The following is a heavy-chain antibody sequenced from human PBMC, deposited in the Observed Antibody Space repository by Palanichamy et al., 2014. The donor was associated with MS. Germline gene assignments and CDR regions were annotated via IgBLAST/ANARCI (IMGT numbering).Heavy chain of an antibody. CDR3: ARGGYYGSGAVAFDI. Sequence: VKKPGASLKVSCKPSGYTFNTYAISWVRQAPGQGLEWMGWISAYNGKTNYAQKLQGRVALTTDTSTSTAYMELRSLRSDDTAVYYCARGGYYGSGAVAFDIWGQGTMVTVSS. CDR1: GYTFNTYA. V-gene: IGHV1-18*01. CDR2: ISAYNGKT. D-gene: IGHD3-10*01. J-gene: IGHJ3*02.